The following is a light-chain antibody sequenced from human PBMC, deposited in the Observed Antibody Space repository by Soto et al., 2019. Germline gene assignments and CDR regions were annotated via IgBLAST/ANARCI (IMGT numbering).Light chain of an antibody. J-gene: IGKJ1*01. CDR3: QQRSNWPPWT. Sequence: EIVLTQSPATLSLSPGERATLSCRASQSVSSYLAWFQQKPGQAPRLLIYDASSSATGIPARFSGSGSGTDFTLTISSLETDDFAVYYCQQRSNWPPWTFGQGTKVEMK. V-gene: IGKV3-11*01. CDR2: DAS. CDR1: QSVSSY.